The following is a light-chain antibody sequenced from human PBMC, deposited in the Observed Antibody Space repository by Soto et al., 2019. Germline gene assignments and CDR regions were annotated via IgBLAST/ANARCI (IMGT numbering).Light chain of an antibody. Sequence: DIQMTQSPSSLSASVGDGVTITCRASQSISTYLNWYRQKPGKAPELLIYGAYTLHSGLPSRFSGGGSGTHFTLTVTSLQPEDSATYYCQQSYRGLTFGQGTRLEIK. CDR1: QSISTY. CDR3: QQSYRGLT. J-gene: IGKJ5*01. V-gene: IGKV1-39*01. CDR2: GAY.